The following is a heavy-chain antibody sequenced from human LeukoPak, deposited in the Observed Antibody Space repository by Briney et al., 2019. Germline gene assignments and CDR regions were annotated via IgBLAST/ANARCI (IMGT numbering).Heavy chain of an antibody. Sequence: ASVKVSCKTSGYTFTDYYIHWVRQAPGQGLGLMGWINPNSGETNSAQKFQGRVTMTGDTSISTAYMELSRVTSGDTAVYYCARDRDYSNTERGFDYWGQGTLVTVSS. CDR3: ARDRDYSNTERGFDY. CDR1: GYTFTDYY. D-gene: IGHD4-11*01. CDR2: INPNSGET. V-gene: IGHV1-2*02. J-gene: IGHJ4*02.